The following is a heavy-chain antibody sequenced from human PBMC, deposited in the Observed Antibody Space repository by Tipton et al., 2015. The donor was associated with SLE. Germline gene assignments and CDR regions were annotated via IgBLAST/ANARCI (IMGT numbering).Heavy chain of an antibody. V-gene: IGHV4-31*03. CDR1: SGSVSSGAYY. D-gene: IGHD3-3*01. J-gene: IGHJ6*03. CDR2: VFSSGTT. Sequence: TLSLTCTVSSGSVSSGAYYWSWIRQHPGKGLEWIGYVFSSGTTYYNPSLTGRLSLSLDTSQNQLSLKLSSVTSADTAVYYCARDVTIFGVDYYYYYMAVWGKGTTVTVSS. CDR3: ARDVTIFGVDYYYYYMAV.